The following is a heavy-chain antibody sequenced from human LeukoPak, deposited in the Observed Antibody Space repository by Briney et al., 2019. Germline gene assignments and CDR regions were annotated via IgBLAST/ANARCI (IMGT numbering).Heavy chain of an antibody. V-gene: IGHV3-23*01. J-gene: IGHJ4*02. D-gene: IGHD3-22*01. CDR3: ATEREGYYYDSSGYYIDY. CDR2: ISGSGGST. CDR1: GFTFSSYA. Sequence: PGGSLRLSCAASGFTFSSYAMSWVRQAPGKGPEWVSAISGSGGSTYYADSVKGRFTISRDNSKNTLYLQMNSLRAEDTAVYYCATEREGYYYDSSGYYIDYSGQGTLVTVSS.